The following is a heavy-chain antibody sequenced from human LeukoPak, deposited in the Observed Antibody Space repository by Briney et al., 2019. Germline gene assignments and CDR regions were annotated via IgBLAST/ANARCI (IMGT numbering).Heavy chain of an antibody. D-gene: IGHD5-12*01. V-gene: IGHV4-30-2*01. CDR3: ARDFGQYSGYDWLLSAFDI. CDR2: IYHSGST. CDR1: GGSISSGGYY. Sequence: PSQTLSLTCTVSGGSISSGGYYWSWIRQPPGKGLEWIGYIYHSGSTYYNPSLKSRVTISVDRSKNQFSLKLSSVTAADTAVYYCARDFGQYSGYDWLLSAFDIWGQGTMVTVSS. J-gene: IGHJ3*02.